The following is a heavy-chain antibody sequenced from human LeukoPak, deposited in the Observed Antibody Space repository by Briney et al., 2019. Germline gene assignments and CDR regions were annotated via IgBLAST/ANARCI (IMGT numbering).Heavy chain of an antibody. V-gene: IGHV3-7*01. CDR3: VRDSYTNTWHFQNEDY. CDR1: GFTFSSYG. D-gene: IGHD2-2*02. Sequence: PGGSLRLSCAASGFTFSSYGMHWVRQAPGKGLEWVANIRQDGSDKYYVDSVKGRFTISRDNARNSLFLQMNSLRAEDTAVYYCVRDSYTNTWHFQNEDYWGQGTLVTVSS. J-gene: IGHJ4*02. CDR2: IRQDGSDK.